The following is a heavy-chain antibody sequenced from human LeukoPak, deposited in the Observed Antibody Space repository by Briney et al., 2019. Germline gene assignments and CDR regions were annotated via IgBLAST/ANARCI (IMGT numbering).Heavy chain of an antibody. J-gene: IGHJ4*02. V-gene: IGHV4-61*02. Sequence: SQTLSRTCSVCCSLLSSGYYYGNWIRQPAGKGLEWIRRIYPASGSSSYNPSLQRRANILDDRSRNQLSLKLSAVSASDTALYSCARGTAVHGGIEFWGQGIQVIVSS. CDR3: ARGTAVHGGIEF. CDR1: CSLLSSGY. CDR2: IYPASGSS. D-gene: IGHD3-10*01.